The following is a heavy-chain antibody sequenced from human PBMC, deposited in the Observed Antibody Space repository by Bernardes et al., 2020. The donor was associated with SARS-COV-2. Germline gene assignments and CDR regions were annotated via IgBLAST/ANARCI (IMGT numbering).Heavy chain of an antibody. V-gene: IGHV3-20*04. CDR1: GFIFDDYG. D-gene: IGHD2-8*01. CDR2: INWNGGSA. Sequence: GGSLRLSCAASGFIFDDYGMSWVRQAPGKGLEWVSGINWNGGSAGYADSVKGRFTISRDNAKNSLYLQMNSLRAEDTALYYCSTVTNLDDAFDIWGQGTMVTVSS. CDR3: STVTNLDDAFDI. J-gene: IGHJ3*02.